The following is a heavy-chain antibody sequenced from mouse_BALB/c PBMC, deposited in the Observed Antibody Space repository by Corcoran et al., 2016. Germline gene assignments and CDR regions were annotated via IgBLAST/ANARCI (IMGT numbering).Heavy chain of an antibody. J-gene: IGHJ1*01. Sequence: EVQLQQSGAELVKPGASVKLSCTASGFNIKDTYMHWVKQRPEQGLDWIGRIDPANGNTKYDPKFQGKATITADTSSNTAYLQLSSLTSEDTAVYYCARRYYYGRGYFDGWGAGTTVTVSS. CDR3: ARRYYYGRGYFDG. D-gene: IGHD1-1*01. V-gene: IGHV14-3*02. CDR1: GFNIKDTY. CDR2: IDPANGNT.